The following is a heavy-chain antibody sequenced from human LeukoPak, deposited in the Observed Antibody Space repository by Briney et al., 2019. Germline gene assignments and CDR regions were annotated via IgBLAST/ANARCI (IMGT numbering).Heavy chain of an antibody. D-gene: IGHD2-2*01. CDR2: INHSGST. CDR1: GGSFSGYY. CDR3: SREAYCSSSSCPYYFDY. J-gene: IGHJ4*02. Sequence: PSETLSLTCAVYGGSFSGYYWSWIRQPPGKGLEWIGEINHSGSTNYNPSLKSRVTISVDTSKSQFSLKLSSVTAADTAVYYCSREAYCSSSSCPYYFDYWGQGTLVTVSS. V-gene: IGHV4-34*01.